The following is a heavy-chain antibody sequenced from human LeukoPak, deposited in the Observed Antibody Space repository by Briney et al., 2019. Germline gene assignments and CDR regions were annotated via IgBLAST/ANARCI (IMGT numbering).Heavy chain of an antibody. V-gene: IGHV3-15*01. Sequence: SGGSLRLSCAVSGFTFSGTWMSWVRQAPGKGLEWVGLIRRKTDGGTTDYAAPVKGRFIISGDDSKNTLFLQMNSLITEDTAVYYCTPMDGPWGRGTLVTVSS. CDR2: IRRKTDGGTT. J-gene: IGHJ5*02. CDR1: GFTFSGTW. CDR3: TPMDGP. D-gene: IGHD3/OR15-3a*01.